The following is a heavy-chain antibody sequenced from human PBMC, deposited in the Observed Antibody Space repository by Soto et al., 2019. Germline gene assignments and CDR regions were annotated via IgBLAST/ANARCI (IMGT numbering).Heavy chain of an antibody. CDR1: GGSISSYY. V-gene: IGHV4-59*08. D-gene: IGHD5-18*01. CDR3: ARYSYGYFDY. Sequence: SETLSLTCTVSGGSISSYYWSWIRQPPGKGLEWIGYIYYSGSTNYNPSLKSRVTISVDTSKNQFSLKLSSVTAADTAVYYCARYSYGYFDYWGQGTLVTVSS. CDR2: IYYSGST. J-gene: IGHJ4*02.